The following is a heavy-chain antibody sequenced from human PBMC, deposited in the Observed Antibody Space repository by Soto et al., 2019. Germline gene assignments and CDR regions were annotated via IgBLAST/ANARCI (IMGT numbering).Heavy chain of an antibody. J-gene: IGHJ6*02. CDR1: GYTFTSYY. D-gene: IGHD1-1*01. Sequence: ASVKVSCKASGYTFTSYYMHWVRQAPGQGLEWMGIINPSGGSTSYAQKFQGRVTMTRDTSTSTVYMELNSLRAEDTAMYYCAKQLYFSDHYGMDVWGQGTTVTVSS. V-gene: IGHV1-46*01. CDR3: AKQLYFSDHYGMDV. CDR2: INPSGGST.